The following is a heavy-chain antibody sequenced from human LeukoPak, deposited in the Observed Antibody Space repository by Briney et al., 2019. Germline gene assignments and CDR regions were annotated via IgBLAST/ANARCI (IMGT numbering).Heavy chain of an antibody. J-gene: IGHJ4*02. D-gene: IGHD4-17*01. V-gene: IGHV3-74*01. CDR2: INSDGSST. Sequence: GGSLRLSCAASGFTFSSYWMHWVRQAPGKGLAWVSRINSDGSSTSYADSVKGRFTISRDNAKNTLYLQMNSLRAEDTAVYYCARRRDYGDYFDYWGQGTLVTVSS. CDR1: GFTFSSYW. CDR3: ARRRDYGDYFDY.